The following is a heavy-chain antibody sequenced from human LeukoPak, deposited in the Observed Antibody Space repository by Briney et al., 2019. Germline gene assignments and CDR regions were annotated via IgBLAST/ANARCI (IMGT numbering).Heavy chain of an antibody. Sequence: GESLKISCKGSGYSFTSYWIGWVSQMPGKGLEWMGIIYPGDSDTRYSPSFQGQVTISADKSISTAYLQWSSLKASDTAMYYCARQGRYCSSTSCYFDYWGQGTLVTVSS. CDR2: IYPGDSDT. CDR3: ARQGRYCSSTSCYFDY. D-gene: IGHD2-2*01. V-gene: IGHV5-51*01. J-gene: IGHJ4*02. CDR1: GYSFTSYW.